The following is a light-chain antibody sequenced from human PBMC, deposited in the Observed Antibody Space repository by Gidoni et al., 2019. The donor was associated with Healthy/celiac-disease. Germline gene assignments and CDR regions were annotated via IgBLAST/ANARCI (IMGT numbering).Light chain of an antibody. CDR3: AAWDDSLNGPV. V-gene: IGLV1-44*01. CDR1: SSNIGSNT. CDR2: SNN. J-gene: IGLJ3*02. Sequence: QSVLTQPPSASWPPGQRVTISCSGSSSNIGSNTVNWYQQLPGTAPNLLIYSNNQRPSGVPDRFSGSKSGTSASLAISGLQSEDEADYYCAAWDDSLNGPVFGGGTKLTVL.